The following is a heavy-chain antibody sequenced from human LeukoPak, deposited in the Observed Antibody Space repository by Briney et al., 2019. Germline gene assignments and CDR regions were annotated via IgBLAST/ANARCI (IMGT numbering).Heavy chain of an antibody. J-gene: IGHJ4*02. V-gene: IGHV1-18*01. D-gene: IGHD3-10*01. Sequence: GASVKVSCKASGYTFTSYGISRVRQAPGQGLEWMGWISAYNGNTNYAQKLQGRVTMTTDTSTSTAYMELRSLRSDDTAVYYCARLPYGSGSYYQGSPAYYFDYWGQGTLVTVSS. CDR2: ISAYNGNT. CDR1: GYTFTSYG. CDR3: ARLPYGSGSYYQGSPAYYFDY.